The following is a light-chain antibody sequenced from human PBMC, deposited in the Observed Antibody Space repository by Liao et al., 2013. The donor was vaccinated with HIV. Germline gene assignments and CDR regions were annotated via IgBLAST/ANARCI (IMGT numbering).Light chain of an antibody. V-gene: IGLV3-21*04. CDR1: NIGSRG. CDR3: QVWDSSSDGV. Sequence: YVLTQPPSVSVAPGQTAVITCVGNNIGSRGVHWYQQRPGQAPVLVIYYERNRPSGIPERISGSISGNTATLTISGVETGDEADYYCQVWDSSSDGVFGGGTKLPVL. CDR2: YER. J-gene: IGLJ2*01.